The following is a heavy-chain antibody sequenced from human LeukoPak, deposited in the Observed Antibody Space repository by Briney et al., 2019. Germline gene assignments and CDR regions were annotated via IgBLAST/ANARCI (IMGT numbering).Heavy chain of an antibody. Sequence: GGSLRLSCAASGFTFSSYAMSWVRQAPGKGLEWVSAISGSGGSTYCADSVKGRFTISRDNSKNTLYLQMNSLRAEDTAVYYCAKDSSGWYGGDYFDYWGQGTLATVSS. D-gene: IGHD6-19*01. CDR1: GFTFSSYA. V-gene: IGHV3-23*01. J-gene: IGHJ4*02. CDR2: ISGSGGST. CDR3: AKDSSGWYGGDYFDY.